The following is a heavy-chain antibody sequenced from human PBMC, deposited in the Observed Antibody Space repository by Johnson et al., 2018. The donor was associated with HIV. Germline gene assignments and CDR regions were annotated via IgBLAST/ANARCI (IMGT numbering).Heavy chain of an antibody. CDR3: ARELEGDYAFDI. CDR2: IGTAGDT. J-gene: IGHJ3*02. CDR1: GFTFSSYG. Sequence: MQLVESGGGLVQPGKSLRLSCAASGFTFSSYGMHWVRQAAGKGLEWVSAIGTAGDTYYPGSVKGRFTISRENAKNSLYLQMNSQRAGDTALYYCARELEGDYAFDIWGQGTMVTVSS. V-gene: IGHV3-13*01. D-gene: IGHD3-10*01.